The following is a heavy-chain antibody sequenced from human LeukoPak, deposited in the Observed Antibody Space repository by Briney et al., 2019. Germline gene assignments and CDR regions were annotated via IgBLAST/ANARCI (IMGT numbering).Heavy chain of an antibody. CDR2: ISGSGGNT. V-gene: IGHV3-23*01. CDR1: GFAFSSYA. CDR3: ARLPPTRIAAPGAFDY. Sequence: HPGGSLRLSCAASGFAFSSYAMSWVRQAPGKGLKWVSAISGSGGNTFYADSVKGRFTISRDNSKNTLYLQMNGLRGEDTAVYYCARLPPTRIAAPGAFDYWGQGTLVTVSS. J-gene: IGHJ4*02. D-gene: IGHD6-13*01.